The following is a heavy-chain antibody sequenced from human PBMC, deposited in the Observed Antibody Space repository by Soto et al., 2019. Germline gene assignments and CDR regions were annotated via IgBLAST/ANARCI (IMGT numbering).Heavy chain of an antibody. CDR1: CGSISSYY. CDR2: IYYSGST. D-gene: IGHD3-10*01. Sequence: SETLSLTCTVSCGSISSYYWSWIRQPPGKGLEWIGYIYYSGSTNYNPSLKSRVTISVDTSKNQFSLKLSSVTAADTAVYYCARDSGGYYYYYGMDVWGQGTTVTVSS. V-gene: IGHV4-59*01. J-gene: IGHJ6*02. CDR3: ARDSGGYYYYYGMDV.